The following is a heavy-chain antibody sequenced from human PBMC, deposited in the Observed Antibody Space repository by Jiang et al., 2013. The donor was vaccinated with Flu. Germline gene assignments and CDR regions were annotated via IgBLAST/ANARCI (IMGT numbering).Heavy chain of an antibody. D-gene: IGHD2-2*01. Sequence: QPPGKGLEWIGEINHSGSTNYNPSLKSRVTISVDTSKNQFSLKLSSVTAADTAVYYCARGPPSWKPAAMARGNWFDPWGQGTLVTVSS. CDR2: INHSGST. J-gene: IGHJ5*02. V-gene: IGHV4-34*01. CDR3: ARGPPSWKPAAMARGNWFDP.